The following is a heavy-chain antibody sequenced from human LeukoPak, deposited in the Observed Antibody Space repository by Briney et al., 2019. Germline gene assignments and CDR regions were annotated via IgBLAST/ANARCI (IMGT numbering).Heavy chain of an antibody. D-gene: IGHD3-10*01. V-gene: IGHV4-59*12. CDR2: IYYSGSA. CDR1: GGSINNYY. Sequence: SETLSLTCTVSGGSINNYYWNWIRQPPGKGLEWIGYIYYSGSASYNPSLESRVTISVDTSKNQFSLKLSSVTAADTAVYYCASLLWFGDRRDYWGQGTLVTVSS. J-gene: IGHJ4*02. CDR3: ASLLWFGDRRDY.